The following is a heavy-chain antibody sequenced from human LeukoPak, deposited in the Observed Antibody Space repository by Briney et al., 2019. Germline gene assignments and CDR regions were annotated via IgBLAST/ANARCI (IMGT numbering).Heavy chain of an antibody. V-gene: IGHV4-61*02. D-gene: IGHD4-17*01. J-gene: IGHJ4*02. CDR1: GGSISSGSYY. Sequence: SEALSLTCTVSGGSISSGSYYWSWIRQPAGKGLEWIGRISTSGSTNYNPSLKSRVTISVDTSKNQFSLKLSSVTAADTAVYYCASLDYGDYSRDYWGQGTLVTVSS. CDR3: ASLDYGDYSRDY. CDR2: ISTSGST.